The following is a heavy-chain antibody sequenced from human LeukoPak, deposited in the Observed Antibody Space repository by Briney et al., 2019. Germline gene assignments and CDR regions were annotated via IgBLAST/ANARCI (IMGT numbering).Heavy chain of an antibody. D-gene: IGHD6-13*01. J-gene: IGHJ4*02. CDR1: GGSISSSNW. CDR3: ATGIAAADSFDY. V-gene: IGHV4-4*02. Sequence: SETLSLTCAVSGGSISSSNWWSWVRQPPGKGLEWIGEIYHSGSTNYNPSLKSRVTISVDKSKNQFSLKLSSVTAADTAVYYCATGIAAADSFDYWGQGTLVTVPS. CDR2: IYHSGST.